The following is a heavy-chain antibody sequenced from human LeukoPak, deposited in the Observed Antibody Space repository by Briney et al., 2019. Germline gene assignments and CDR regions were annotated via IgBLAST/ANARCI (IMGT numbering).Heavy chain of an antibody. CDR1: GYTFTSYG. V-gene: IGHV1-18*01. J-gene: IGHJ5*02. D-gene: IGHD2-21*02. Sequence: ASVTVSCKASGYTFTSYGISWVRQAPEQGLEWMGWISAYNGNTNYAQKLQGRVTMAQDTSTSTAYMELRSLRSDATAVYYCARGEVVTAIPRWFDPWGQGTLVTVSS. CDR2: ISAYNGNT. CDR3: ARGEVVTAIPRWFDP.